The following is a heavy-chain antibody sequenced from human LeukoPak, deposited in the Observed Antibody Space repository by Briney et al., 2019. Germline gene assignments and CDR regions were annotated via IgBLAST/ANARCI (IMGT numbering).Heavy chain of an antibody. CDR3: ASLLAYCGGDCYPYFDL. CDR2: ISSSSYI. CDR1: GFTFSSYS. V-gene: IGHV3-21*01. J-gene: IGHJ2*01. Sequence: GGSLRLSCAASGFTFSSYSMNWVRQAPGKGLEWVSSISSSSYIYYADSVKGRFTISRDNAKNSLYLQMNSLRAEDTAVYYCASLLAYCGGDCYPYFDLWGRGTLVTVSS. D-gene: IGHD2-21*02.